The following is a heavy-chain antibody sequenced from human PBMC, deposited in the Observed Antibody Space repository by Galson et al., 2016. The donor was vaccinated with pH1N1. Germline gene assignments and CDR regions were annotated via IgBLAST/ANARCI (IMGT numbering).Heavy chain of an antibody. J-gene: IGHJ4*02. V-gene: IGHV4-39*07. CDR3: ARARKITRQTFWATADALRGGSGRFDY. D-gene: IGHD3-10*01. CDR1: GGSISTSNFY. Sequence: ETLSLTCTDSGGSISTSNFYWGWIRQSPGKGLEWIGNIYYSGSTYYNPSLKSRVTISVDTSKKQFSLNLNSVTAADTAVYYCARARKITRQTFWATADALRGGSGRFDYWGQGTLVTVSS. CDR2: IYYSGST.